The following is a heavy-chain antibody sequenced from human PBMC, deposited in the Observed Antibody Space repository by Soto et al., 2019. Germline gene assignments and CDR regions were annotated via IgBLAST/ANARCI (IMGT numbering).Heavy chain of an antibody. J-gene: IGHJ2*01. V-gene: IGHV3-30*09. CDR2: IGHDGIVK. CDR1: GYTFSMFS. D-gene: IGHD6-19*01. Sequence: QVQLVESGGGVIQPGTSLTLSCEGSGYTFSMFSIHWIRQAPGKGLEWVAVIGHDGIVKQYGDSVKGRFALSRDNSKNMVFLQMSSLGSADTAIYDSAKEVTAVAGPWYFDLWGRGTLVSVSS. CDR3: AKEVTAVAGPWYFDL.